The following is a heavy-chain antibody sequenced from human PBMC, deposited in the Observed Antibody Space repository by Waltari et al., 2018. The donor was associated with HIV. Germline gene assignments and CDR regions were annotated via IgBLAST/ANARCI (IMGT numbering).Heavy chain of an antibody. Sequence: QLQLRESGPGLVKPLETVALNCSVSGGSITSYIWRWYRQPPAKGLEWIGYIHSTGSTNYSPSPKSRVTISVDTSKTFFSLQLNSVTAADTAIYYCARGIFGGNPGYWGRGTLITVSS. CDR3: ARGIFGGNPGY. D-gene: IGHD2-15*01. V-gene: IGHV4-59*01. CDR2: IHSTGST. J-gene: IGHJ4*02. CDR1: GGSITSYI.